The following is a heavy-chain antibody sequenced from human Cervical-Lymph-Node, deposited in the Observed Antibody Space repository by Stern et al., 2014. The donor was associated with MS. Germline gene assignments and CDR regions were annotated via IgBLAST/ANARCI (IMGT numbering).Heavy chain of an antibody. CDR3: AKRMGSSNWYGGSDY. Sequence: EVQLVESGGALVQPGGSLRLSCAASGFTFSNYAMTWVRQAPGKGLEWVSIISGSGGSTNYADSVKGRFTISRDNSKNTLYMQMNSLRAEDTAVYYCAKRMGSSNWYGGSDYWGQGTLVTVSS. CDR1: GFTFSNYA. D-gene: IGHD6-13*01. V-gene: IGHV3-23*04. J-gene: IGHJ4*02. CDR2: ISGSGGST.